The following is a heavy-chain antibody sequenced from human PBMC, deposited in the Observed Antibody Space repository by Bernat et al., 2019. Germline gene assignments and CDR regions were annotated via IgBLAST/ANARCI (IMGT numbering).Heavy chain of an antibody. D-gene: IGHD5-12*01. J-gene: IGHJ3*02. CDR3: ASMGGYDSADAFDI. CDR2: ISSSGSTI. CDR1: GFTFSSYE. Sequence: EVQLVESGGGWVQPGGSLRLSCAASGFTFSSYEMNWVRQAPGKGLEWVSYISSSGSTIYYADSVKGRFTISRDNAKNSLYLQMNSLRAEDTAVYYCASMGGYDSADAFDIWGQGTMVTVSS. V-gene: IGHV3-48*03.